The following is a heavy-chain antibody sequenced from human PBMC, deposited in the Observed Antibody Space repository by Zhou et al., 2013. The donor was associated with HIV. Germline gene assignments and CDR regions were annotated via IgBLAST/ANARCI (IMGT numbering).Heavy chain of an antibody. CDR2: ISPYNGDT. CDR1: GYSFITYG. V-gene: IGHV1-18*01. Sequence: VQLVQSGAEVKKPGASVKVSCKASGYSFITYGITWVRQAPGQGLEWMGWISPYNGDTNYAQKFQGRVTMTADTSTTTAYMELRSLRSDDTAVYYCARGVAGDFWSGYPSMYYFDYWGQGTLVTVSS. J-gene: IGHJ4*02. D-gene: IGHD3-3*01. CDR3: ARGVAGDFWSGYPSMYYFDY.